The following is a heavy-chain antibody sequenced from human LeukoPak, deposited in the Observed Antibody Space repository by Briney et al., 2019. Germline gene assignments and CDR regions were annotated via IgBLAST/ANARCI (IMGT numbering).Heavy chain of an antibody. V-gene: IGHV1-46*01. D-gene: IGHD3-22*01. J-gene: IGHJ4*02. Sequence: ASVKVSCKASGYTFTGYYMHWVRQAPGQGLEWMGIINPSGGSTSYAQKFQGRVTMTRNTSISTAYMELSSLRSEDTAVYYCASGYYQDYWGQGTLVTVSS. CDR2: INPSGGST. CDR3: ASGYYQDY. CDR1: GYTFTGYY.